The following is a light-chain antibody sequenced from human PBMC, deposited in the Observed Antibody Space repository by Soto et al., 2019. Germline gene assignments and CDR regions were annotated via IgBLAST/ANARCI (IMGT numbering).Light chain of an antibody. CDR1: QSVSSN. V-gene: IGKV3-15*01. CDR3: QQYNNCPPYP. J-gene: IGKJ2*01. CDR2: GAS. Sequence: EIVMTQSPATLSVSPGERATLSCRASQSVSSNLAWYQQKPGQAPRLLIYGASTRATGIPARFSGSGSGTEFTLTISSLQSEDFALYYCQQYNNCPPYPFGQGTKLEIK.